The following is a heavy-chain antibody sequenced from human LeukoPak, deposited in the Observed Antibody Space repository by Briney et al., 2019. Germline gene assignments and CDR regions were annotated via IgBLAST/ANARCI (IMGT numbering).Heavy chain of an antibody. V-gene: IGHV5-51*01. D-gene: IGHD6-13*01. CDR3: ARRVSAAGTDYFDY. CDR1: GYSFTNYW. CDR2: IYPGGSDT. Sequence: GEALQISCKRSGYSFTNYWIAWVRRTPGKGLEWMGIIYPGGSDTRYSPSFQGQVTISADKSISTAYLQWSSLKASDTAMYYCARRVSAAGTDYFDYWGQGTLVTVSS. J-gene: IGHJ4*02.